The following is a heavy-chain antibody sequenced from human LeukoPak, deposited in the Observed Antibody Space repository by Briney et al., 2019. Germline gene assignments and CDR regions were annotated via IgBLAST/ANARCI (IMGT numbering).Heavy chain of an antibody. CDR1: GFTFDDYA. D-gene: IGHD4/OR15-4a*01. J-gene: IGHJ4*02. CDR2: INWNSGSI. CDR3: ANWANALDY. Sequence: GGSLRLSCAASGFTFDDYAMHWVRQAPGKGLEWVSGINWNSGSIGYADSVKGRFTISRDNAKNSLYLQMNSLRAEATAVYYCANWANALDYWGQGTLVTVSS. V-gene: IGHV3-9*01.